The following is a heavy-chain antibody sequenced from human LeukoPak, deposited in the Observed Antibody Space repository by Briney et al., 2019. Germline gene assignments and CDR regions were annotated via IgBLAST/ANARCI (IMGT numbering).Heavy chain of an antibody. J-gene: IGHJ4*02. V-gene: IGHV4-59*08. CDR1: GGSVSSYY. D-gene: IGHD1-14*01. CDR3: ARHGTISSESYFDY. CDR2: IHNSGRT. Sequence: SETLSLTCSVSGGSVSSYYWSWFRQSPGKGLKWFGYIHNSGRTNYNPSLKNRVTGFVDTSKNQVSLRLSSVTAADTAVYYCARHGTISSESYFDYWGQGALVTVSS.